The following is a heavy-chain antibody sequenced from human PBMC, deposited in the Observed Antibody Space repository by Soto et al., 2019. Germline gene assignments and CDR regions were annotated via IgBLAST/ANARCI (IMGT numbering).Heavy chain of an antibody. CDR1: GYTFTSYY. CDR2: INPSGGST. V-gene: IGHV1-46*03. J-gene: IGHJ4*02. Sequence: ASVKVSCKASGYTFTSYYMHWVRQAPGQGREWMGIINPSGGSTSYAQKFQGRVTMTRDTSTSTVYMELSSLRSEDMAVYYCGMVKKGYFDYWGQGTLVTVYS. D-gene: IGHD3-22*01. CDR3: GMVKKGYFDY.